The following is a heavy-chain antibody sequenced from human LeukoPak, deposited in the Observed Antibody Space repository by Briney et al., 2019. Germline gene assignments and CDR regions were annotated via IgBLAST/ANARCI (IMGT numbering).Heavy chain of an antibody. V-gene: IGHV3-48*03. CDR2: ISSSGSTI. J-gene: IGHJ6*02. Sequence: GGSLRLSCAASGFTFSSYEMNWVRQAPGKGLEWVSYISSSGSTIYYADSVKGRFTISRDNAENSLYLQMNSLRAEDTAVYYCARARPFYYYYGMDVWGQGTTVTVSS. CDR3: ARARPFYYYYGMDV. CDR1: GFTFSSYE.